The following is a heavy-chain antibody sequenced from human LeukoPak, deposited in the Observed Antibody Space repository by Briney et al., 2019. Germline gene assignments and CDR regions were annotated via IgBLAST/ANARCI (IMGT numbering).Heavy chain of an antibody. CDR1: GFTFSSYS. CDR2: ISSSSSYI. D-gene: IGHD2-2*01. J-gene: IGHJ4*02. V-gene: IGHV3-21*01. Sequence: GGXXRLSCAASGFTFSSYSMNWVRQGPGKGLEWVSSISSSSSYIYYADSVKGRFTISRDNAKNSLYLQMNSLRADDTAVYYCARDQPPSGIVVVPAADYWGQGTLVTVSS. CDR3: ARDQPPSGIVVVPAADY.